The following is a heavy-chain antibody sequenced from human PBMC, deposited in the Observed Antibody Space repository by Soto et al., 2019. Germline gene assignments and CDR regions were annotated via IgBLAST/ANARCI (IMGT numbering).Heavy chain of an antibody. V-gene: IGHV1-69*08. J-gene: IGHJ3*02. D-gene: IGHD3-16*01. CDR1: GATFSSYT. CDR2: IIPILGIA. Sequence: QVQLVQSGAEVKKPGSSVKVSSKASGATFSSYTISWVRQAPGHGLEWMGRIIPILGIANYAQKFQGRVTITADKSTNTAYTELNSLRSEDTAVYYCARDHPPKREVWAFDIWGQGTMVTVSS. CDR3: ARDHPPKREVWAFDI.